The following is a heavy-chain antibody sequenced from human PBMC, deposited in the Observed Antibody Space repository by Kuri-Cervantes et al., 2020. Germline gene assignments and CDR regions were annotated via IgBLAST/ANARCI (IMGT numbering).Heavy chain of an antibody. D-gene: IGHD6-19*01. V-gene: IGHV4-34*01. J-gene: IGHJ5*02. CDR3: ARAYSSGWYSRRDWFDP. CDR2: INHSGST. CDR1: GGSFSGYY. Sequence: SETLSLTCAVYGGSFSGYYWSWIRQPPGKGLEWIGEINHSGSTNYNPSLKSRVTISVDTSKNQFSLKLSSVTAADTAVYYCARAYSSGWYSRRDWFDPWGQGTLVTVSS.